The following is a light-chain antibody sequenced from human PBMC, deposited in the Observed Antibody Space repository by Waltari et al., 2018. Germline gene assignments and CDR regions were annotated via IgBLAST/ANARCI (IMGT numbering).Light chain of an antibody. CDR1: QSVRTY. J-gene: IGKJ1*01. V-gene: IGKV3-11*01. CDR3: QLRSKWLRT. Sequence: EIVLTQSPATLSLSPGERATLSCRASQSVRTYLAWYPQKPGQAPRHLLYDAATRATAIPARFSGSGSGTDFTLTISSLEPEDFAVYYCQLRSKWLRTFGQGTKVEV. CDR2: DAA.